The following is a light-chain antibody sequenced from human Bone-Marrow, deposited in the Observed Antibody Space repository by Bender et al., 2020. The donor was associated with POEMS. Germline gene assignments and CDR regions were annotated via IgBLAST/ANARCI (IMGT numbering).Light chain of an antibody. CDR2: EVS. CDR3: TSYTSNSLV. Sequence: QSALTQPPSASGSPGQSVTISCTGTRSDVGGYPYVSWYQQHPGKAPKLMISEVSKRPSGVPDRFSGSKSGNTASLTVSGLQAEDEADYYCTSYTSNSLVVGGGTTLTVL. V-gene: IGLV2-8*01. CDR1: RSDVGGYPY. J-gene: IGLJ2*01.